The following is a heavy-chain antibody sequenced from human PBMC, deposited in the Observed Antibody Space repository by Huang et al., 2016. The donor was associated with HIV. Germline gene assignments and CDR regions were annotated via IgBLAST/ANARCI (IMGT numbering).Heavy chain of an antibody. CDR1: AVARTSHS. Sequence: QVHLVQSGAEVREPGSSVEVSCTSSAVARTSHSITGVRQAPGHGLERGGTFVPRCGTPHYAQKFLGRLSFRADESKSAVYMKLALLKSEDTAIYFCARVRRHSGNSGLIDFWGQGTLVTVTS. CDR3: ARVRRHSGNSGLIDF. V-gene: IGHV1-69*13. J-gene: IGHJ4*02. CDR2: FVPRCGTP. D-gene: IGHD6-19*01.